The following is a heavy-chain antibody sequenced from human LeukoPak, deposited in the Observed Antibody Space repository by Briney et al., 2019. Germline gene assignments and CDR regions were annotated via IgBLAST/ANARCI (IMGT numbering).Heavy chain of an antibody. D-gene: IGHD7-27*01. V-gene: IGHV2-70*17. CDR3: ARTLANWGLYFDY. Sequence: SGPALVNPTQTLTLTCTFSGFSLSTSGMSVSWIRQPPGKALEWLARIDWDDDKFYSTSLKTRLTISKDTSKNQVVLTVTNIDPVDIATYYCARTLANWGLYFDYWGQGTLVTLSS. CDR1: GFSLSTSGMS. J-gene: IGHJ4*02. CDR2: IDWDDDK.